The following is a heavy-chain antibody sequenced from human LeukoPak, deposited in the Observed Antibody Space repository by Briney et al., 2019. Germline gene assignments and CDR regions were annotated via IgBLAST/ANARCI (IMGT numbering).Heavy chain of an antibody. J-gene: IGHJ4*02. CDR2: ISAYNGNT. D-gene: IGHD4-17*01. CDR3: ARDRDYGDPLGY. Sequence: ASVKVSCKASGYTFTSYGISWVRQAPGQELEWMGWISAYNGNTNYAQKLQGRVTMTTDTSTSTAYMELRSLRSDDTAVYYCARDRDYGDPLGYWGQGTLVTVSS. CDR1: GYTFTSYG. V-gene: IGHV1-18*01.